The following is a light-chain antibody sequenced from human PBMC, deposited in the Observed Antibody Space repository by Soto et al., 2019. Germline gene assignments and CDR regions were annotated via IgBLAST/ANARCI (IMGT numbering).Light chain of an antibody. CDR2: DAS. CDR3: QQYNGYSTWT. V-gene: IGKV1-5*01. CDR1: QSVSIW. J-gene: IGKJ1*01. Sequence: DIHLTQSPSTLPASVGDRVTITCRASQSVSIWLAWYRQKPGKAPEVLVWDASSLQRGVPSRLSGSGSGTEVTRTISSLQPDDFATYYCQQYNGYSTWTFGQGTKVEIK.